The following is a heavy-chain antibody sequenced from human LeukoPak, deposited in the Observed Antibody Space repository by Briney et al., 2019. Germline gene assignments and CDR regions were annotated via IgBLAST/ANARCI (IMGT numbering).Heavy chain of an antibody. CDR3: ARDIWVGIAAAPAY. CDR2: IKPNSGGT. CDR1: GYTFTGYY. Sequence: GASVTVSCKASGYTFTGYYMHWVRQAPGQGLEWIGWIKPNSGGTNYAQKFQGRVTMTRDTSISTAYMELSRLRSDDTAVYYCARDIWVGIAAAPAYWGQGTLVTVSS. V-gene: IGHV1-2*02. J-gene: IGHJ4*02. D-gene: IGHD6-13*01.